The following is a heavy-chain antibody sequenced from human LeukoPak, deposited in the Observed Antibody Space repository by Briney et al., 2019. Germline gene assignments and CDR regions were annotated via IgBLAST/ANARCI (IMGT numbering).Heavy chain of an antibody. CDR2: IHHSGST. CDR1: GGSISNYY. Sequence: SETLSLTCTVSGGSISNYYWSWIRQPPGKGLEWIGYIHHSGSTDYNPSLKSRVTISVDTSKNQFTLKLRSVTAADTAVYYCARHGARYFDWLPEFDYWGQGTLVTVSS. CDR3: ARHGARYFDWLPEFDY. J-gene: IGHJ4*02. V-gene: IGHV4-59*01. D-gene: IGHD3-9*01.